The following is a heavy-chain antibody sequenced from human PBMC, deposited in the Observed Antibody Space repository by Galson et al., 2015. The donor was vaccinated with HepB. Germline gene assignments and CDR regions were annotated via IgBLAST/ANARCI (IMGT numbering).Heavy chain of an antibody. D-gene: IGHD1-1*01. Sequence: SLRLSCAASGFSFSDSSMHWVRQAPGKGLEWMAVILKTGSNDYYANSVRGRFTISRDNSKNTLDLQMNSLRGEDTAVYYCARNDLGQYYFDHWGRGTLVTVSS. CDR3: ARNDLGQYYFDH. CDR1: GFSFSDSS. CDR2: ILKTGSND. V-gene: IGHV3-30*04. J-gene: IGHJ4*02.